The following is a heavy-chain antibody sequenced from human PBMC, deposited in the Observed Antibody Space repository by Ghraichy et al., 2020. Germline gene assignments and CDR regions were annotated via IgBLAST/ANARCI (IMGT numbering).Heavy chain of an antibody. Sequence: SETLSLTCTVSGGSISSYYWSWIRQPPGKGLEWIGYIYYSGSTNYNPSLKSRVTISVDTSKNQFSLKLSSVTAADTAVYYCARGMINYYGSGRGGMDVWGQGTTVTVSS. D-gene: IGHD3-10*01. CDR3: ARGMINYYGSGRGGMDV. CDR1: GGSISSYY. CDR2: IYYSGST. J-gene: IGHJ6*02. V-gene: IGHV4-59*01.